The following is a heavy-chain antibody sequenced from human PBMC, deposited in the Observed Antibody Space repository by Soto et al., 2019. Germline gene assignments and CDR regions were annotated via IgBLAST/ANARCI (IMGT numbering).Heavy chain of an antibody. Sequence: QVQLQESGPGLVKPSQTLSLTCTVSGGSISSGGYYWSWIRQHPGKGLEWIGYIYYSGSTYYNPSLKSRVTISVDTSKNQFSLKLSSVTAADTAVYYCARARRGSSSSRITNNWFDPWGQGTLVTVSS. CDR3: ARARRGSSSSRITNNWFDP. D-gene: IGHD6-6*01. CDR2: IYYSGST. CDR1: GGSISSGGYY. J-gene: IGHJ5*02. V-gene: IGHV4-31*03.